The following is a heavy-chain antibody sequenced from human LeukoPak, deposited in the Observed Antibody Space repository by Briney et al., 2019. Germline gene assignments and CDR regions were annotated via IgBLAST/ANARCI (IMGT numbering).Heavy chain of an antibody. J-gene: IGHJ5*02. CDR2: IWNDGSNK. Sequence: GGSLRLSCAASGFTFSRYGMHWVRQAPGKGLEWVAVIWNDGSNKYYADSVKGRFTISRDNYKSMLYLQMDSLRDEDTALYYRARDYIAVAVADHPGGNWFDPRGQGALVTVSS. CDR1: GFTFSRYG. D-gene: IGHD6-19*01. V-gene: IGHV3-33*01. CDR3: ARDYIAVAVADHPGGNWFDP.